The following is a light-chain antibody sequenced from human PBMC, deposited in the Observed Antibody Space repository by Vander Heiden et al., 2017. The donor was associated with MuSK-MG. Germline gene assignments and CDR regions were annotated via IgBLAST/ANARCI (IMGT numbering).Light chain of an antibody. CDR3: KQNNSSHPKT. V-gene: IGKV1-NL1*01. J-gene: IGKJ1*01. CDR1: QGISNS. CDR2: AAS. Sequence: DIQMTQSPSSLSASIGDRVTITCRASQGISNSLAWYQQKPGKAPKLLLYAASRLESGVPSRFSASGFGMDYTFTISSLQPEDFASYYCKQNNSSHPKTFGQGTKVEIK.